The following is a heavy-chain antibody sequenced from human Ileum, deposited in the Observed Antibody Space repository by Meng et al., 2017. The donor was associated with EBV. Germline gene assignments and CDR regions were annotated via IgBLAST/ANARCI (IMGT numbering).Heavy chain of an antibody. J-gene: IGHJ5*02. D-gene: IGHD4-23*01. CDR1: GGSFNDYY. V-gene: IGHV4-34*01. CDR2: IDQSGYT. CDR3: ARYGRCNGNSFYCFDP. Sequence: QVRLQQWGTELLKPSETLSLTCAVYGGSFNDYYWTWLRQPPGKGLEWIGEIDQSGYTKFNPSLSSRATISRDTSNNQFSLRLNSVTAADTALYYCARYGRCNGNSFYCFDPWGQGTLVTSPQ.